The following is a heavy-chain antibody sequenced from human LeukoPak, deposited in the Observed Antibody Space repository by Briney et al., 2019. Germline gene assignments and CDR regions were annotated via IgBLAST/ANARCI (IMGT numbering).Heavy chain of an antibody. CDR3: AREGIAVAGPHYYYGMDV. J-gene: IGHJ6*02. CDR1: GFTVSSNY. D-gene: IGHD6-19*01. V-gene: IGHV3-53*01. CDR2: IYSGGST. Sequence: GGSLRLSCAASGFTVSSNYMSWVRQAPGKGLEWVSVIYSGGSTYYADSVKGRFTISRDDSKNTLYLQMNSLRAEDTAVYYCAREGIAVAGPHYYYGMDVWGQGTTVTVSS.